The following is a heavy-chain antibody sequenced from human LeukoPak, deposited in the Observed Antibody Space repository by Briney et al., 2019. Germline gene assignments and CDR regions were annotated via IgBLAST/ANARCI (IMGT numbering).Heavy chain of an antibody. CDR2: ISGSGGST. CDR1: GFTFSSYA. J-gene: IGHJ4*02. CDR3: ARAVAMIVVVILDY. V-gene: IGHV3-23*01. D-gene: IGHD3-22*01. Sequence: PGASLRLSCAASGFTFSSYAMSWVRQAPGKGLEWVSAISGSGGSTYYADSVKGRFTISRDNSKNTLYLQMNSLRAEDTAVYYCARAVAMIVVVILDYWGQGTLVTVSS.